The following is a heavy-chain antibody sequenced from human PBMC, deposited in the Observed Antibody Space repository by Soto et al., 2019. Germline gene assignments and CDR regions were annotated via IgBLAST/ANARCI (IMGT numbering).Heavy chain of an antibody. J-gene: IGHJ5*02. D-gene: IGHD5-18*01. Sequence: QVQLVESGGGVVQPGRSLRLSCAASGFTFSSYGMHWVRQAPGKGLEWVAVISYDGSNKYYADSVKGRFTISRDNSKNPLYLQMNSLRAEDTAVYYCAKDRGYGLFDPWGQGTLVTVSS. CDR3: AKDRGYGLFDP. CDR1: GFTFSSYG. CDR2: ISYDGSNK. V-gene: IGHV3-30*18.